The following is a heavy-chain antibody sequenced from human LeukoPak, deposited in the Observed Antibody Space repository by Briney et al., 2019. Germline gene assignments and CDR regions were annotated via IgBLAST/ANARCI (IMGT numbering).Heavy chain of an antibody. Sequence: SVKVSCKASGGTFSDYALNWVRQAPGQGLEWMGVFIPILGTANPTQKFQDRVTITADISTNTVYMELSSLRSEDTAVYFCAGIPVFGVVLHQEPVWGKGTTVTVSS. CDR3: AGIPVFGVVLHQEPV. CDR2: FIPILGTA. D-gene: IGHD3-3*01. V-gene: IGHV1-69*10. J-gene: IGHJ6*03. CDR1: GGTFSDYA.